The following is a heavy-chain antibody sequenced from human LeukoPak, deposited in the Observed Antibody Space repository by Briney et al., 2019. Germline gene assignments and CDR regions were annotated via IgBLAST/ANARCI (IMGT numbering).Heavy chain of an antibody. CDR1: GFIFSVHC. CDR2: IQRDGSER. J-gene: IGHJ4*02. CDR3: ALRSGCLIES. V-gene: IGHV3-7*02. D-gene: IGHD2-21*01. Sequence: GGPLRLSYAVSGFIFSVHCMNWVRQAPGKGLEWVAIIQRDGSERYYADSLTGRFTISRDNAKNSLYLQVNSLRVEDTAVYFCALRSGCLIESWGQGTLVTVSS.